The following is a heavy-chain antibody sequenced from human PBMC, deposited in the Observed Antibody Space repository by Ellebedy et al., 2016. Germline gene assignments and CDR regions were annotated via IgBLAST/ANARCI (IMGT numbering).Heavy chain of an antibody. D-gene: IGHD1-26*01. Sequence: GGSLRLSCAASGFTFSSYDMHWVRQVTGKGLEWVSPIGTAGDTYYSGSVKGRFTISRDNSKNTLYLQMNSLRAEDTALYYCARDYSGLHGMDVWGQGTTVTVSS. CDR1: GFTFSSYD. J-gene: IGHJ6*02. CDR3: ARDYSGLHGMDV. CDR2: IGTAGDT. V-gene: IGHV3-13*01.